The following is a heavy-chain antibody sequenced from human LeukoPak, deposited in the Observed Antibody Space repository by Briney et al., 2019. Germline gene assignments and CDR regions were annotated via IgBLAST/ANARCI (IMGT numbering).Heavy chain of an antibody. J-gene: IGHJ5*02. Sequence: PGGPLRLSCAASGFTFSRYWMHWVRQAPGKGLVWVSRINSDGSSTNYADSVKGRFTISRDNAKNTLYLQMNSLRVEDTAVYYCASSSGGFNWFDPWGQGTLVTVSS. D-gene: IGHD3-22*01. CDR3: ASSSGGFNWFDP. CDR1: GFTFSRYW. CDR2: INSDGSST. V-gene: IGHV3-74*01.